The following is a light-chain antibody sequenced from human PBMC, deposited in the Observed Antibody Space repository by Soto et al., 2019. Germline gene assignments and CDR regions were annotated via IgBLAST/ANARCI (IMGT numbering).Light chain of an antibody. V-gene: IGKV3-15*01. CDR2: AAS. CDR1: HSVSST. J-gene: IGKJ1*01. CDR3: QQYHNWPA. Sequence: VLTQSPGTLSLSPGERDTHSFRACHSVSSTYEARYQPKPGQAPRLLIYAASTRATGIPARFSGSGSETEFTLTISSLQSEDFSVYYCQQYHNWPAFGQGTKVDIK.